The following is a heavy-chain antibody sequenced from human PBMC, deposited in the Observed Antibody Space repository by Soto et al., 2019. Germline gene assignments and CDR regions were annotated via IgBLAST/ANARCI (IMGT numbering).Heavy chain of an antibody. Sequence: ESGGGVVQPGRSLRLSCAASGFPFTTYGMHWVREGPGKGLEWVAVISYDGSNKYYADSVKGRFTISRDNSKNTLYLQMNSRRPEDTALYYCVGGQYYFDYRGQGTLVTVSS. D-gene: IGHD3-10*01. CDR2: ISYDGSNK. J-gene: IGHJ4*02. V-gene: IGHV3-30*03. CDR3: VGGQYYFDY. CDR1: GFPFTTYG.